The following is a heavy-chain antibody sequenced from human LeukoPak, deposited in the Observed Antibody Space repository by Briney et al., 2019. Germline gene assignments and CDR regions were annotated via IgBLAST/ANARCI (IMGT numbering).Heavy chain of an antibody. V-gene: IGHV4-34*01. D-gene: IGHD3-22*01. Sequence: SETLSLTCAVYGGSFSGYYWSWIRQPPGKGLEWIGEINHSGSTNYNPSLKSRVTISVDTSKNQFSLKLSSVTAADTAVYYCARRRQSWYYDSSGYFSSHQYYFDYWGQGTLVTVSS. CDR3: ARRRQSWYYDSSGYFSSHQYYFDY. J-gene: IGHJ4*02. CDR2: INHSGST. CDR1: GGSFSGYY.